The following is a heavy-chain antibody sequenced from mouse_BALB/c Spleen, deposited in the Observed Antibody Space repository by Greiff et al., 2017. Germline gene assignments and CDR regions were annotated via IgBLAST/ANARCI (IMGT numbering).Heavy chain of an antibody. J-gene: IGHJ1*01. CDR1: GFTFSDYG. D-gene: IGHD1-1*02. CDR3: AREYGPGYFDV. V-gene: IGHV5-15*02. CDR2: ISNLAYSI. Sequence: EVHLVESGGGLVQPGGSRKLSCAASGFTFSDYGMAWVRQAPGKGPEWVAFISNLAYSIYYADTVTGRFTISRENAKNTLYLEMSSLRSEDTAMYYCAREYGPGYFDVWGAGTTVTVSS.